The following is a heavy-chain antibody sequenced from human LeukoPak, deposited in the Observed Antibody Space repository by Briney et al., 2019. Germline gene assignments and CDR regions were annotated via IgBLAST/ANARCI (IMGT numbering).Heavy chain of an antibody. CDR2: ISGSGGST. D-gene: IGHD3-16*01. V-gene: IGHV3-23*01. CDR3: AKDGGFYEAPY. CDR1: GFTFSSYA. J-gene: IGHJ4*02. Sequence: GGSLRLSCAASGFTFSSYAMSWVRQAPGKGLEWVSAISGSGGSTYYADSVKGRFTISRDNSENTLYLQMNSLRAEDTAVYYCAKDGGFYEAPYWGQGTLVTVSS.